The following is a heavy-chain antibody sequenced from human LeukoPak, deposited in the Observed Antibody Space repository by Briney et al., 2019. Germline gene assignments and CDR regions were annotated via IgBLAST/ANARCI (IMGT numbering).Heavy chain of an antibody. CDR1: GGSISNYY. Sequence: SETLSLICTVSGGSISNYYWSWIRQPPGKGLKWIGYINYSGSTNYNPSLKSRVTISVDTSKNQFSLKLSSVTAADTSVYHCARRVGTMQPFDYWGQGTLVTVSS. J-gene: IGHJ4*02. V-gene: IGHV4-59*08. CDR2: INYSGST. CDR3: ARRVGTMQPFDY. D-gene: IGHD5-12*01.